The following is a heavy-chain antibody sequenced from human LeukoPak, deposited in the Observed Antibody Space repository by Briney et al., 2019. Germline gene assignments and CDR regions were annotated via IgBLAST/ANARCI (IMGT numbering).Heavy chain of an antibody. J-gene: IGHJ4*02. D-gene: IGHD2-15*01. Sequence: GGSLRLSCAAAGFTFTDYSMNWVRQAPGKGLEWVSTISSDSGRIYYADSVKGRFTISRDNAENSLYLQINSLRAEDTAVYYCARDQGYCSGGSCYSPTYYFDYWGQGTLVTVSS. CDR1: GFTFTDYS. CDR3: ARDQGYCSGGSCYSPTYYFDY. V-gene: IGHV3-21*01. CDR2: ISSDSGRI.